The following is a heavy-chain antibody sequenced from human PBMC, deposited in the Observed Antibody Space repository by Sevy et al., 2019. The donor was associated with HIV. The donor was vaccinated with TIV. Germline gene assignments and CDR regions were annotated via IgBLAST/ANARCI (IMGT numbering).Heavy chain of an antibody. CDR3: AGENAWGRGYS. CDR1: GGSITSLY. V-gene: IGHV4-59*08. D-gene: IGHD1-26*01. J-gene: IGHJ4*02. CDR2: TFYNGHI. Sequence: ETLSLTCTVSGGSITSLYWNWIRQPPGKGLEWIANTFYNGHINYNPSLKSRVTLSLDTSKNQFSLRLSSVTAADTAMYYCAGENAWGRGYSWGQGTLVTVSS.